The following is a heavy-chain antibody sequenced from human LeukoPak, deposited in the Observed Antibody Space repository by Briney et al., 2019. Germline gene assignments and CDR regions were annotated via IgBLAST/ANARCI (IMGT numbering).Heavy chain of an antibody. V-gene: IGHV1-69*13. J-gene: IGHJ4*02. D-gene: IGHD3-10*01. Sequence: SVKVSCKASGGTFSSYAISWVRQAPGQGLEWMGGIIPIVGTANYAQKFQGRVTITADESTSTAYMELSSLRSEDTAVYYCAREGGGSPYGSGSYYRYWGQGTLVTVSS. CDR1: GGTFSSYA. CDR2: IIPIVGTA. CDR3: AREGGGSPYGSGSYYRY.